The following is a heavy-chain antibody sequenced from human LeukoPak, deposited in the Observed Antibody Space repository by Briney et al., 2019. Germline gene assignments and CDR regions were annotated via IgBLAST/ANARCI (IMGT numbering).Heavy chain of an antibody. CDR3: AKSGNRYGYDY. CDR1: GFTFSSYW. Sequence: GGSLRLSCAASGFTFSSYWMSWVRQAPGKGLEWVANIKEDGSEKYYVDSVKGRFTISRDNAKESLYLQMNGLRAEDTAMYYCAKSGNRYGYDYWGQGTLVTVSS. J-gene: IGHJ4*02. V-gene: IGHV3-7*01. CDR2: IKEDGSEK. D-gene: IGHD5-18*01.